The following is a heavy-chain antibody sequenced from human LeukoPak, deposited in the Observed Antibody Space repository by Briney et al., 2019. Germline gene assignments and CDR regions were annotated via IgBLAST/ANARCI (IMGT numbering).Heavy chain of an antibody. D-gene: IGHD3-22*01. CDR1: GGSFSGYY. V-gene: IGHV4-34*01. CDR3: ARRPLTYYYDSSGYYNYFDY. Sequence: SETLSLTCAVCGGSFSGYYWSWIRQPPGKGLEWIGEINHSGSTNYNPSLKSRVTISVDTSKNQFSLKLSSVTAADTAVYYCARRPLTYYYDSSGYYNYFDYWGQGTLVTVSS. J-gene: IGHJ4*02. CDR2: INHSGST.